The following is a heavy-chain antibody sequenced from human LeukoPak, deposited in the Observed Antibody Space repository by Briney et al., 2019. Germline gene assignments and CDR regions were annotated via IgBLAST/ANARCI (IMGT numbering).Heavy chain of an antibody. D-gene: IGHD1-26*01. Sequence: PGGSLRLSCAASGFAFSGYTMNWVRQAPGKGLEWVSSISSSRGSIYYADSVKGRFTISRDNAKNSLYLQMDSLRAEDTALYYCARFSGNYAIFDYWGQGILVTVSS. J-gene: IGHJ4*02. CDR1: GFAFSGYT. CDR2: ISSSRGSI. CDR3: ARFSGNYAIFDY. V-gene: IGHV3-21*01.